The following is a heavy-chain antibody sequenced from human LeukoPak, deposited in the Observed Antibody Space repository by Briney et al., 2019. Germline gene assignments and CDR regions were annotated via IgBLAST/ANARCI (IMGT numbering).Heavy chain of an antibody. CDR3: AKSYSVERALGY. J-gene: IGHJ4*02. CDR2: ISGGGVST. D-gene: IGHD1-1*01. CDR1: GFTFSSYA. Sequence: GSLRLSCAASGFTFSSYAMWVRQAPGKGLEWDSAISGGGVSTYYADSVKGRFTISRDNSKNTLYLQMNSLRAEDTAVYYCAKSYSVERALGYWGLGTLVTVSS. V-gene: IGHV3-23*01.